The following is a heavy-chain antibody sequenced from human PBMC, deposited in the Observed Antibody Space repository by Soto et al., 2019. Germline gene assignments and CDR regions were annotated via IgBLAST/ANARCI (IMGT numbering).Heavy chain of an antibody. D-gene: IGHD4-17*01. CDR2: ISYDGSNK. J-gene: IGHJ5*02. Sequence: QVQLVESGGGVVQPGRSLRLSCAASGFTFSSYAMHWVRQAPGKGLEWVAVISYDGSNKYYADSAKGRFTISSDNSKDTLYLQVNSLRAEDTDVYYWARDGSTHGNRFDPWGQGTLVTVSS. V-gene: IGHV3-30-3*01. CDR1: GFTFSSYA. CDR3: ARDGSTHGNRFDP.